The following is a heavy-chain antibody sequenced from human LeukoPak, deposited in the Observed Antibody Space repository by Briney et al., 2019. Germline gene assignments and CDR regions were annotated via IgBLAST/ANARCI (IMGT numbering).Heavy chain of an antibody. CDR1: GFTFSSYA. D-gene: IGHD3-10*01. Sequence: GGSLRLSCAASGFTFSSYAVTWVRQAPGKGQEWVSAISGTGGSTFYADSVKGRFTISRDNSKNTLYLQMNSLRADDRAVYYCAKGWYYGPRYFDLWGRGTLVTVSS. CDR3: AKGWYYGPRYFDL. J-gene: IGHJ2*01. CDR2: ISGTGGST. V-gene: IGHV3-23*01.